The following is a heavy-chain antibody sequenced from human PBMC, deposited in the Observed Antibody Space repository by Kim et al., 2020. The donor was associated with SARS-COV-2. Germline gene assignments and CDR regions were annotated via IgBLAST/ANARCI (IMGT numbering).Heavy chain of an antibody. CDR3: TKDRQWVVASMPDL. Sequence: DSVKGRFTISRDNAKDTLYLEMSSLRAEDTAIYYCTKDRQWVVASMPDLWGQGTLVTVSS. D-gene: IGHD6-19*01. V-gene: IGHV3-23*01. J-gene: IGHJ5*02.